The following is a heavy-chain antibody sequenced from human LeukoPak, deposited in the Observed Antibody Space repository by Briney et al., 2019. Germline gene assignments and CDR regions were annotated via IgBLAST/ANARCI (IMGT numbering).Heavy chain of an antibody. CDR1: GGSISSGGYR. D-gene: IGHD2-21*01. J-gene: IGHJ1*01. V-gene: IGHV4-31*11. CDR2: INYSGST. Sequence: SQTLSLTCGVSGGSISSGGYRWTWIRQYPGTGLEWIGYINYSGSTYYNPSLKSRVIISVDTSKNQFSLNLNSVTAADTAVYYCAREMDAHPRIVVWGQGTLVTVSS. CDR3: AREMDAHPRIVV.